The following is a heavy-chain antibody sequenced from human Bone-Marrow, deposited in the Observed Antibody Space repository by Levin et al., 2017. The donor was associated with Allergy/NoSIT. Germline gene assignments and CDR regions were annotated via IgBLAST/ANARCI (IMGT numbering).Heavy chain of an antibody. CDR1: GFTFSSYG. V-gene: IGHV3-33*01. J-gene: IGHJ6*02. Sequence: QAGESLKISCAASGFTFSSYGMHWVRQAPGKGPEWVTLISSDGSDKYYADSVKGRFSVSRDSSKKMVYLQMNNLRVEDTAVYFCARGGYVSGWPPLGVWGQGTTVSVS. D-gene: IGHD6-19*01. CDR2: ISSDGSDK. CDR3: ARGGYVSGWPPLGV.